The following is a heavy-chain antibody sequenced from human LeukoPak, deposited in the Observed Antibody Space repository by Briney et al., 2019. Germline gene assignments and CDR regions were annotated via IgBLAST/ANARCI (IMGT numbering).Heavy chain of an antibody. V-gene: IGHV4-59*08. D-gene: IGHD2-2*01. CDR3: ARNQLLSLDAFDI. CDR1: GGSMRSYY. J-gene: IGHJ3*02. CDR2: IYYSGGT. Sequence: SETLSLTCTVSGGSMRSYYWSWIRQPPGKRPEWIGYIYYSGGTNYNPSLKSRVTISADTSKNHFSLRLSSVTAADTAMYYCARNQLLSLDAFDIWGQGTMVTVSS.